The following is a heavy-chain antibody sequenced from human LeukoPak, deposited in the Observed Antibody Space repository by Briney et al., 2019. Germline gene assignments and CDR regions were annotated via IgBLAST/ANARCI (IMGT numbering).Heavy chain of an antibody. D-gene: IGHD5/OR15-5a*01. V-gene: IGHV4-59*01. Sequence: PSETLSLTCTVTGGSISSYYWSWIRQPPGKGLEWMGYIYYSGSTNYNPPLQRRVTISVDTSKNQFSLKLSTVTAADSALYYFAGSSLRRFIPRIYFDYGGQRTLVPVPT. J-gene: IGHJ4*02. CDR2: IYYSGST. CDR1: GGSISSYY. CDR3: AGSSLRRFIPRIYFDY.